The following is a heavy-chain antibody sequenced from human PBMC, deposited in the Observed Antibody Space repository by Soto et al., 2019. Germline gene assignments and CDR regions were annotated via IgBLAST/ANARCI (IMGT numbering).Heavy chain of an antibody. V-gene: IGHV1-58*01. CDR1: GFTFTSSA. CDR2: IVVGSGNT. CDR3: AASYDFWSGLYGMDA. J-gene: IGHJ6*02. Sequence: SVKVSCKASGFTFTSSAVQWVRQARGQRLEWIGWIVVGSGNTNYAQKFQERVTITRDMSTSTAYMELSSLRSEDTAVYYCAASYDFWSGLYGMDAWGQGITVTVSS. D-gene: IGHD3-3*01.